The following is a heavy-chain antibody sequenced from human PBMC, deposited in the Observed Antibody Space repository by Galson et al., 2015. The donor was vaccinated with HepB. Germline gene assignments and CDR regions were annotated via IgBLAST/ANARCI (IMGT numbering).Heavy chain of an antibody. V-gene: IGHV3-66*01. J-gene: IGHJ4*02. CDR1: GFTVSRNY. CDR3: AREGLYSYDSSGYYFDY. CDR2: IYSGGGT. D-gene: IGHD3-22*01. Sequence: SLRLSCAASGFTVSRNYVSWVRQAPGKGLEWVSVIYSGGGTYYADSVRGRFTISRDNWKNTLYLQMNSLRVEDTAVYYCAREGLYSYDSSGYYFDYWGQGTLVTVSS.